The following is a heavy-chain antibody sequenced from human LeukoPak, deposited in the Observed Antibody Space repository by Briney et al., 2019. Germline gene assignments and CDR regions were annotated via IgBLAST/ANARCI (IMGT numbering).Heavy chain of an antibody. CDR1: GGTFSSYA. CDR3: ARGLSGSYYSYYYYMDV. Sequence: GASVKVSCKASGGTFSSYAISWVRQAPGQGLEWMGGIIPIFGTANYAQKFQGRVTITTDESTSAAYMELSSLRSEDTAVYYCARGLSGSYYSYYYYMDVRGKGTTVTVSS. V-gene: IGHV1-69*05. D-gene: IGHD1-26*01. CDR2: IIPIFGTA. J-gene: IGHJ6*03.